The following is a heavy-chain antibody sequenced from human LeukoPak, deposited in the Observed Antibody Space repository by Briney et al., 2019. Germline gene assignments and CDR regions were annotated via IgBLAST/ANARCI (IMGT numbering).Heavy chain of an antibody. V-gene: IGHV3-74*01. D-gene: IGHD1-26*01. CDR3: AREGPYRYFQH. J-gene: IGHJ1*01. CDR1: GFTFSSYW. Sequence: GGSLRLSCAASGFTFSSYWMHWVRQAPGKGLVWVSRINSDGSSTSYADSVKGRFTISRDNAKNSLYLQMNSLRAEDTAVYYCAREGPYRYFQHWGQGTLVTVSS. CDR2: INSDGSST.